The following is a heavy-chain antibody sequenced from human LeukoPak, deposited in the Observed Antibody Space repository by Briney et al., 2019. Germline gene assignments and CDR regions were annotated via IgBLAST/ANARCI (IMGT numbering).Heavy chain of an antibody. J-gene: IGHJ4*02. V-gene: IGHV4-38-2*01. CDR1: GYSISSGYY. Sequence: PSETLSLTCAVSGYSISSGYYWGWIRQPPGKGLEWIGSIYHSGSTYYNPSLKSRVTISVDTSKNQFSLKLSSVTAADTAVYYCASRPWGYFDYWGQGTLVTVPS. D-gene: IGHD3-16*01. CDR2: IYHSGST. CDR3: ASRPWGYFDY.